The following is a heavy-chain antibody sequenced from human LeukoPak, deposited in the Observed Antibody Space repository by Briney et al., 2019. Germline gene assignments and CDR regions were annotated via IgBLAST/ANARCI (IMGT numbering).Heavy chain of an antibody. J-gene: IGHJ4*02. Sequence: SETLSLTCTVSGGSISSTSYYWGWIRQPPGKGLEWIGSVFYSGSTSYNPSLKSRITISLDTSKNQFSLKLSSVTAADTAVYYCARGSMVSGGSPEFDYWGQGTLVTVSS. V-gene: IGHV4-39*07. CDR2: VFYSGST. CDR1: GGSISSTSYY. D-gene: IGHD2-15*01. CDR3: ARGSMVSGGSPEFDY.